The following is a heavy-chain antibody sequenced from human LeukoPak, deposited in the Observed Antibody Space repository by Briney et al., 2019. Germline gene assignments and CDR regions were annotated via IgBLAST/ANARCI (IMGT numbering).Heavy chain of an antibody. J-gene: IGHJ4*02. CDR1: GCTFTSYD. Sequence: ASVTVSCTASGCTFTSYDINWVRQATGQGLEWMGWMSPNSGNTGYAQKFQGRVTMTRSTSMSTAYMELSSLRSEDTAVYYCVRGPPNWGYDYWGQGTLVTVSS. D-gene: IGHD7-27*01. CDR2: MSPNSGNT. V-gene: IGHV1-8*01. CDR3: VRGPPNWGYDY.